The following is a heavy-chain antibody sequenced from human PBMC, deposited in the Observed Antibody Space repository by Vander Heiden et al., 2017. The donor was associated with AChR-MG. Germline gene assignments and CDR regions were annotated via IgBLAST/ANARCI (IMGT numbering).Heavy chain of an antibody. CDR3: ARRPYCSSTSCHRFDP. J-gene: IGHJ5*02. CDR2: INHSGST. D-gene: IGHD2-2*01. V-gene: IGHV4-34*01. Sequence: QVQLQQWGAGLLKPSETLSLTCAVYGGSFSGYYWSWIRQPPGKGLEWIGEINHSGSTNYNPSLKSRVTISVDTSKNQFSLKLSSVTAADTAVYYCARRPYCSSTSCHRFDPWGQGTLVTVSS. CDR1: GGSFSGYY.